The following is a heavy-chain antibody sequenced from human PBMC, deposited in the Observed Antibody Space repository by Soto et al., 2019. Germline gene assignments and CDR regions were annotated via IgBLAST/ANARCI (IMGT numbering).Heavy chain of an antibody. CDR1: GGSMSSGGYS. CDR2: IYHSGNT. Sequence: QLQLQESDSGLVRPSQTLSLTCAVSGGSMSSGGYSWNWIGQPPGKGLEWIGYIYHSGNTLYNPSLKSRVTISVDKSKNQFSLKLSSVTAADTAVYYCARDQLEGNWFDPWGQGTLVTVSS. CDR3: ARDQLEGNWFDP. V-gene: IGHV4-30-2*01. D-gene: IGHD1-1*01. J-gene: IGHJ5*02.